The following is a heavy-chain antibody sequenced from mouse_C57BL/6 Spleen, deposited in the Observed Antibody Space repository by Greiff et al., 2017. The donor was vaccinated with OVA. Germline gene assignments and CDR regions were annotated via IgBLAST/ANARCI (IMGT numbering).Heavy chain of an antibody. CDR1: GYTFTDYE. CDR2: IDPETGGT. V-gene: IGHV1-15*01. D-gene: IGHD4-1*01. CDR3: TRSSWDDAMDY. Sequence: QVQLQQSGAELVRPGASVTLSCKASGYTFTDYEMHWVKQTPVHGLEWIGAIDPETGGTAYNQKFKGKAILTADKSSSTAYMELRSLTSEDTAVYYCTRSSWDDAMDYWGQGTSVTVSS. J-gene: IGHJ4*01.